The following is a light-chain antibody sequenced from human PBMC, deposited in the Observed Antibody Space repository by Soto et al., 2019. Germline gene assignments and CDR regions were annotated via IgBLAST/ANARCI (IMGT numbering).Light chain of an antibody. CDR3: CSYAGSNTLV. Sequence: QSALTQPRSVSGSPGQSITISCSGTIHDIGGYNFISWYQQHPGTAPKIIIYDVSKRPSGVPDRFSGSTSGNTASLTISGLQTEDDAFYYCCSYAGSNTLVFGGGTKSPS. CDR1: IHDIGGYNF. V-gene: IGLV2-11*01. CDR2: DVS. J-gene: IGLJ2*01.